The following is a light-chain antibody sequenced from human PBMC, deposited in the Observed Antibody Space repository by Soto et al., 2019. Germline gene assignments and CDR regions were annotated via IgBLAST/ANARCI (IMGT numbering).Light chain of an antibody. J-gene: IGKJ1*01. Sequence: DIQMTQSPSTLSASVGDRVTITCRASQSISSWLAWYQQKPGKAPRLLTYEASSLESGVPSRFSGSGSGTEFTLTISSLQPDDFATYYCQQYNTYSWTFGQGTKVEIK. CDR1: QSISSW. CDR2: EAS. V-gene: IGKV1-5*03. CDR3: QQYNTYSWT.